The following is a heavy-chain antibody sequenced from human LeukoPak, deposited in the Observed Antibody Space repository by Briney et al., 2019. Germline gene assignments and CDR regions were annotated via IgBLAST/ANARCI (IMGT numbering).Heavy chain of an antibody. D-gene: IGHD3-22*01. Sequence: GESLEISCKGSGYSFTSYWIAWVRQMPGKGLEWMGTIYPGDSDTRYRPSFQGQVTISADKSISTAYLQWSSLKASDTAMYYCARRRASGYYPFDYWGQGTLVTVSS. J-gene: IGHJ4*02. V-gene: IGHV5-51*01. CDR1: GYSFTSYW. CDR2: IYPGDSDT. CDR3: ARRRASGYYPFDY.